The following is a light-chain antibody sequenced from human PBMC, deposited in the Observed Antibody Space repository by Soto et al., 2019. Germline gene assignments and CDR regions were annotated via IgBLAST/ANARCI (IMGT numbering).Light chain of an antibody. J-gene: IGKJ3*01. CDR2: DAS. CDR3: QQRSNWPPY. Sequence: EIVLTQSPATLSLSPGERATLSCRASQSVSSYLAWYQQKPGQAPRLLIYDASNRATGIPARFSGSGSGTDFTLTISSLEPEDFAVYYCQQRSNWPPYFGPGTKVDTK. V-gene: IGKV3-11*01. CDR1: QSVSSY.